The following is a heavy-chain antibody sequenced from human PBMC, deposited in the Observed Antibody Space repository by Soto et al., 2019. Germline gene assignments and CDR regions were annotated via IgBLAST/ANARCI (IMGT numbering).Heavy chain of an antibody. J-gene: IGHJ6*02. CDR1: GGSISSYY. CDR3: ARDNMVRGVIDYYYGMDV. D-gene: IGHD3-10*01. CDR2: IYYSGST. V-gene: IGHV4-59*01. Sequence: QVQLQESGPGLVKPSETLSLTCTVSGGSISSYYWSWIRQPPGKGLEWIGYIYYSGSTNYNPSLMSRVTISVDTSKNPFSLKLSSVTAADTAVYYCARDNMVRGVIDYYYGMDVWGQGTTVTVSS.